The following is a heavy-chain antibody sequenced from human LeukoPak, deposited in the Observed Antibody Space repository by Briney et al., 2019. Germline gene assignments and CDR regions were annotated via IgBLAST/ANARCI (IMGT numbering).Heavy chain of an antibody. CDR2: NSASGGST. CDR3: AKDRYSSSSGYFDY. J-gene: IGHJ4*02. Sequence: GGSLRLSCAASGFTFNNYAMSWVRQAPGKGLEWVSANSASGGSTYYADSVKGRFTISRDNSKNTLYLQMNSLRAEDTAVYYCAKDRYSSSSGYFDYWGQGTLVTVAS. V-gene: IGHV3-23*01. D-gene: IGHD6-6*01. CDR1: GFTFNNYA.